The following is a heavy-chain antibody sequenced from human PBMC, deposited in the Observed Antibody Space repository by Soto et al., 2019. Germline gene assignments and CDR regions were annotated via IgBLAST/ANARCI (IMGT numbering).Heavy chain of an antibody. D-gene: IGHD3-22*01. V-gene: IGHV3-74*01. Sequence: GGSLRLSCAASGFTFSSYWMHWVRQAPGKGLVWVSRINSDGSSTSYADSVKGRFTISRDNAKNTLYLQMNSLRAEDTAVYYCARDPYYDSSGYYPTYWGQGTLVTVSS. CDR3: ARDPYYDSSGYYPTY. CDR1: GFTFSSYW. J-gene: IGHJ4*02. CDR2: INSDGSST.